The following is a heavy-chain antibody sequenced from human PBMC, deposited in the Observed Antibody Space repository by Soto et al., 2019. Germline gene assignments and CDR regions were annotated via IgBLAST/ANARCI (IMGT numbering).Heavy chain of an antibody. CDR1: GFTFSSYG. D-gene: IGHD1-26*01. Sequence: GGSLRLSCAASGFTFSSYGMHWVRQAPGKGLEWVAVISYDDRNKYYADSVKGRFTISRDNSKNTLYLQMNSLRSEDTAVYYCATETRMGAPLYYWGQGTLVTVSS. V-gene: IGHV3-30*03. CDR2: ISYDDRNK. J-gene: IGHJ4*02. CDR3: ATETRMGAPLYY.